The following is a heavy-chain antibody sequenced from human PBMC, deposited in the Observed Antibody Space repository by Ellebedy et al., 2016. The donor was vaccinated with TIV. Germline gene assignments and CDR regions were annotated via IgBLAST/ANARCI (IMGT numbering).Heavy chain of an antibody. CDR2: IKSKTDGGKT. J-gene: IGHJ4*02. V-gene: IGHV3-15*07. CDR1: GFTFSKAW. Sequence: PGGSLRLSCAASGFTFSKAWMKWFRQAQGKGLEWVGGIKSKTDGGKTDYAAPVKGRFTISRDDSKNTLYLQMNSLKTEDTAVYYCTTFSGWLRLYFDYWGQGTLVTVSS. D-gene: IGHD5-12*01. CDR3: TTFSGWLRLYFDY.